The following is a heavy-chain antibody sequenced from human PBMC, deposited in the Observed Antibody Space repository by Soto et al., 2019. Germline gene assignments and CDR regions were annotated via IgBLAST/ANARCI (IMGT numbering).Heavy chain of an antibody. CDR1: GGTFSSYA. V-gene: IGHV1-69*12. J-gene: IGHJ4*02. D-gene: IGHD6-19*01. CDR2: IIPIFGTA. CDR3: ARGTVGGYRSRGPFDY. Sequence: QVQLVQSGAEVKKPGSSVKVSCKASGGTFSSYAISWVRQAPGQGLEWMGGIIPIFGTANYAQKFQGRVTITADESTSPAYMELSSLRSEDTAVYYCARGTVGGYRSRGPFDYWGQGTLVTVSS.